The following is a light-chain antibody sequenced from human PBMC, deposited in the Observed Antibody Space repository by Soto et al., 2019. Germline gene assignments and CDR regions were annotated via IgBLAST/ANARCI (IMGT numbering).Light chain of an antibody. V-gene: IGLV2-14*01. CDR2: QVT. CDR1: SSHVGIYNY. Sequence: QSVLTQPASVSGSPGQPITISCTGTSSHVGIYNYVSWYQQHPGKAPKLMIYQVTNRPSGVSNRFSGSKSGNTASLTISGLQAEDEAYYYCSSYTGSTNYVFGTGTKVTVL. CDR3: SSYTGSTNYV. J-gene: IGLJ1*01.